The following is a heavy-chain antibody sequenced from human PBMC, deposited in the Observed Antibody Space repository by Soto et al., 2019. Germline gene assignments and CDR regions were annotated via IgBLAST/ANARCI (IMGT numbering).Heavy chain of an antibody. V-gene: IGHV6-1*01. CDR3: ARQRWYEAGYYYYYGMDV. CDR1: GDSVSSNRAA. CDR2: TYYRSKWYN. J-gene: IGHJ6*02. D-gene: IGHD2-15*01. Sequence: PSQTLSLTCSISGDSVSSNRAAWNWIRQSPSRGLEWLGRTYYRSKWYNDYAVSVKSRITINPDTSKNQFSLQLNSVTPEDTAVYYCARQRWYEAGYYYYYGMDVWGQGTTVTVSS.